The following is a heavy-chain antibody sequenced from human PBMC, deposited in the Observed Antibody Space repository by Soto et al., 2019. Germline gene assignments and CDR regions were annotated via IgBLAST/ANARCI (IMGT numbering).Heavy chain of an antibody. CDR2: ISGSGESA. Sequence: PGWSLRLSCSASGFTFSSYDMHWVRQGPGKGLEWVSAISGSGESAFYADSVKGQFTISRDNSKNTLYLQMNSLRAGDTAVYYCAKEGCSGGICNGTYGLDVCDQGTMVTV. CDR3: AKEGCSGGICNGTYGLDV. J-gene: IGHJ6*02. V-gene: IGHV3-23*01. D-gene: IGHD2-15*01. CDR1: GFTFSSYD.